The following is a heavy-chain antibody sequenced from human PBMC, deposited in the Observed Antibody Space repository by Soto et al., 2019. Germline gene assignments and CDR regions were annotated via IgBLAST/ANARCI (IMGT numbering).Heavy chain of an antibody. Sequence: GGSLRLSCAASGFTFSNAWMSWVRQAPGKGLEWVGRIKSKTDGGTTDYAAPVKGRFTISRDDSKNTLYLQMNSLKTEDTAVYYCTTDDYPNYYYYGMDVWGQGTTVTVSS. CDR2: IKSKTDGGTT. CDR1: GFTFSNAW. CDR3: TTDDYPNYYYYGMDV. J-gene: IGHJ6*02. V-gene: IGHV3-15*01. D-gene: IGHD4-17*01.